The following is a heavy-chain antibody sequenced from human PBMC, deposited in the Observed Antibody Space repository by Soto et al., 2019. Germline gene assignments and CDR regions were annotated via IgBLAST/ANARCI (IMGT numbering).Heavy chain of an antibody. D-gene: IGHD3-3*01. CDR3: ARGVAPGQTADPYVFDI. CDR2: ITPIAETT. Sequence: QAQLVQSGAEVKKPGSSVRVSCRASGGPFSRYAVSWVRQAPGQGLEWIGGITPIAETTNYAQKFRGRLSITADASTDTVYMELRRLTSDDTADYFCARGVAPGQTADPYVFDIWGQGTRVTVFS. CDR1: GGPFSRYA. J-gene: IGHJ3*02. V-gene: IGHV1-69*01.